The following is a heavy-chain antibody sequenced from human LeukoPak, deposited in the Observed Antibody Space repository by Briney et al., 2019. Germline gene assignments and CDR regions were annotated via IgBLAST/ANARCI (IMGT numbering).Heavy chain of an antibody. J-gene: IGHJ4*02. CDR1: GFTFSDYY. CDR3: ARDLLGVTGYTYGRGIDY. Sequence: GGSLRLSCAASGFTFSDYYMSWIRQAPGKGLEWVSYISSSGSTIYYADSVKGRFTISRDNAKTSLYLQMNSLRAEDTAVYYCARDLLGVTGYTYGRGIDYWGQGTLVTVSS. CDR2: ISSSGSTI. V-gene: IGHV3-11*04. D-gene: IGHD5-18*01.